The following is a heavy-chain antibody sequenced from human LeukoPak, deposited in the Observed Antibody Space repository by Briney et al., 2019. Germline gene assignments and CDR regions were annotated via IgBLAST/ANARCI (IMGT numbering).Heavy chain of an antibody. CDR2: ISAYNGNT. D-gene: IGHD3-22*01. J-gene: IGHJ4*02. V-gene: IGHV1-18*01. Sequence: ASVKVSCKASGYTFTSYGISWVRQAPGQGLEWMGWISAYNGNTNYAQKLQGRVTMTTDTSTSTAYTELRSLRSDDTAVYYCAARGSSGYRSYYFDYWGQGTLVTVSS. CDR1: GYTFTSYG. CDR3: AARGSSGYRSYYFDY.